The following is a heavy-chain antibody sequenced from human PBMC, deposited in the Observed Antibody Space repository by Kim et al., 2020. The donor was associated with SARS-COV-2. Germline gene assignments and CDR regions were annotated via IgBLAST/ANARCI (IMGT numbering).Heavy chain of an antibody. CDR3: ARDPVTGSGSYYYYYGMDV. V-gene: IGHV1-3*01. D-gene: IGHD3-10*01. CDR1: GYTFTSYA. CDR2: INAGNGNT. Sequence: ASVKVSCKASGYTFTSYAMHWVRQAPGQRLEWMGWINAGNGNTKYSQKFQGRVTITRDTSASTAYMELSSLRSEDTAVYYCARDPVTGSGSYYYYYGMDVWGQGTTVTVSS. J-gene: IGHJ6*02.